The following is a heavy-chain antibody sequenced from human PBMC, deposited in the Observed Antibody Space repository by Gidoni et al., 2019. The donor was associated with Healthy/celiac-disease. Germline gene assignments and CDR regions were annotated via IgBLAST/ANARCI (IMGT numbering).Heavy chain of an antibody. J-gene: IGHJ3*02. CDR3: TTLTGPYCSSTSCYGNDAFDI. V-gene: IGHV3-15*01. CDR2: IKSKTDGGTT. CDR1: GFTFSNAW. D-gene: IGHD2-2*01. Sequence: EVQLVESGGGLVKPGGSLRLSCAASGFTFSNAWTRWVRQAPGKGLEWVGRIKSKTDGGTTDYAAPVKGRFTISRDDSKNTLYLKMNSLKTEDTAVYYCTTLTGPYCSSTSCYGNDAFDIWGQGTMVTVSS.